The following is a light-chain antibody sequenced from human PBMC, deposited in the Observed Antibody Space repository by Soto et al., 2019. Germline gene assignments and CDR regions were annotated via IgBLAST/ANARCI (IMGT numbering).Light chain of an antibody. CDR3: HQDFNLPWT. J-gene: IGKJ1*01. CDR2: GAS. CDR1: QSVSSN. Sequence: IVMTQSPATLSVSPGERATLSCRASQSVSSNLAWYQQKPGQAPRLLIDGASSRATGIPVRFSGSGSGTDFTLTISSLQPEDFAVYFCHQDFNLPWTFGQGTKVDI. V-gene: IGKV3D-15*02.